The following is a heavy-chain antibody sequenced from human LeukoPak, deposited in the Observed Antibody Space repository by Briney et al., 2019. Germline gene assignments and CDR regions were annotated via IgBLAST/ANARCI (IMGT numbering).Heavy chain of an antibody. CDR3: ARVGNYYDGSGSLDP. CDR2: ISGSGGST. D-gene: IGHD3-22*01. Sequence: AGGSLRLSCAASGFTFSSYAMSWVRQAPGKGLEWVSAISGSGGSTYYADSVKGRFTISKDNSKNTLYLQMNSLRAEDTAVYYCARVGNYYDGSGSLDPWGQGTLVTVSS. J-gene: IGHJ5*02. CDR1: GFTFSSYA. V-gene: IGHV3-23*01.